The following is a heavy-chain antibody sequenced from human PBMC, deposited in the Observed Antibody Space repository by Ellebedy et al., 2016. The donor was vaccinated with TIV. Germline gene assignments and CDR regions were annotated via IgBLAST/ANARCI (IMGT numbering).Heavy chain of an antibody. CDR3: ARDASSSSSDYYYGMDV. CDR1: GGSISSYY. Sequence: MPSETLSLTCTVSGGSISSYYWSWIRQPPGKGLEWIGEIYHSGSTNYNPSLKSRVTISVDKSKNQFSLKLSSVTAADTAVYYCARDASSSSSDYYYGMDVWGQGTTVTVSS. CDR2: IYHSGST. J-gene: IGHJ6*02. V-gene: IGHV4-59*12. D-gene: IGHD6-6*01.